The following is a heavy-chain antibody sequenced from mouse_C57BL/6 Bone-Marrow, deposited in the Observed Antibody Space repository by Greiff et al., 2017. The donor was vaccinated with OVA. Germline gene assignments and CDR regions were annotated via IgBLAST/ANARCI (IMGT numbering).Heavy chain of an antibody. CDR2: IYPRDGST. D-gene: IGHD2-3*01. CDR3: ARSPDGYWFAY. J-gene: IGHJ3*01. Sequence: QVQLQQSGPELVKPGASVKLSCKASGYTFTSYDINWVQQRPGQGLEWIGWIYPRDGSTKYNEKFKGKATLTVDTSSSTAYMELHSLTSEDSAVYFCARSPDGYWFAYWGQGTLVTVSA. CDR1: GYTFTSYD. V-gene: IGHV1-85*01.